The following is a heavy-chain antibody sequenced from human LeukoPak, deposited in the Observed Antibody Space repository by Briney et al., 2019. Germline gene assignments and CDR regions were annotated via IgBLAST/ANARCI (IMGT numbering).Heavy chain of an antibody. CDR3: ASRQRGYSYGYGPRELATLGYFDY. CDR1: GGSFSGYY. Sequence: SETLSLTCAVYGGSFSGYYWSWIRQPPGKGLEWIGEINHSGSTNYNPSLKSRVTISVDTSKDQFSLKLSSVTAADTAVYYCASRQRGYSYGYGPRELATLGYFDYWGQGTLVTVSS. J-gene: IGHJ4*02. CDR2: INHSGST. V-gene: IGHV4-34*01. D-gene: IGHD5-18*01.